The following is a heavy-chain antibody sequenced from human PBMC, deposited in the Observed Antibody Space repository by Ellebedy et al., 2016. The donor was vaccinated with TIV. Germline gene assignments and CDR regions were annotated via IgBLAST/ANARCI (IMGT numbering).Heavy chain of an antibody. CDR1: GFTFSSFW. Sequence: PGGSLRLSCAASGFTFSSFWMNWVRQAPGKGPEWVSSISSADSTYFADSVKGRFTISRDNSKNTVYLQMNSLRAEDTAVYYCARVRVAARSGYFDLWGRGTLVTVSS. CDR3: ARVRVAARSGYFDL. CDR2: ISSADST. J-gene: IGHJ2*01. V-gene: IGHV3-23*01. D-gene: IGHD6-6*01.